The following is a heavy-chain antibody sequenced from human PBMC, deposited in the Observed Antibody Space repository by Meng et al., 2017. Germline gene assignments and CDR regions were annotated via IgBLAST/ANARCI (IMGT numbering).Heavy chain of an antibody. CDR2: ISYDGSNK. V-gene: IGHV3-30*04. J-gene: IGHJ4*02. Sequence: VRLVESWGRVCHPWQSLSLFCAGSGFTFSSHVFHWVRQAPGKGLEWAAVISYDGSNKYYADSVKGRFTISRDNSKNTLYLQMNSLRAEDTAVYYCARDLRGASDYWGQGTLVTVSS. D-gene: IGHD1-26*01. CDR1: GFTFSSHV. CDR3: ARDLRGASDY.